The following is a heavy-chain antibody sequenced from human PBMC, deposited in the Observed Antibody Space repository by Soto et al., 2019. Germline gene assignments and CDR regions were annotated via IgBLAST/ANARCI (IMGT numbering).Heavy chain of an antibody. V-gene: IGHV1-8*01. J-gene: IGHJ3*02. Sequence: ASVKVSCKASGYTFTSYDINWVRQATGQGLEWMGWMNPNSGNTGYAQKFQGRVTMTRNTSISTAYMELSSLRSEDTAVYYCSSGPYCTNGVCYNQDAFDIWGQGTMVTVSS. D-gene: IGHD2-8*01. CDR2: MNPNSGNT. CDR3: SSGPYCTNGVCYNQDAFDI. CDR1: GYTFTSYD.